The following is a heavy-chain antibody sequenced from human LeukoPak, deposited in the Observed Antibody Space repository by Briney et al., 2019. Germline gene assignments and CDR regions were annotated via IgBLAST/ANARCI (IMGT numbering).Heavy chain of an antibody. CDR3: ARAIPDTYYYDSSALSFDY. D-gene: IGHD3-22*01. CDR2: IYHGGGS. V-gene: IGHV4-4*02. J-gene: IGHJ4*02. CDR1: GGSISSINW. Sequence: SETLSLTCGVSGGSISSINWWCWVRQPPGRGLEWIGEIYHGGGSNYNPSLKSRVTISVDTSKNQFSLKLSSVTAADTAVYYCARAIPDTYYYDSSALSFDYWGQGTLVTVSS.